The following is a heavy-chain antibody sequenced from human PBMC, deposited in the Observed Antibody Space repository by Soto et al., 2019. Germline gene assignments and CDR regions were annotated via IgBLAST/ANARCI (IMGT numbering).Heavy chain of an antibody. V-gene: IGHV3-9*01. Sequence: EVQLVESGGGLVQPGRSLGLSCAASGFTFDDYAMHWVRRVPGKGLEWVSSITWNSNVIGYADSVKGRFTISRDNAKNSLYLQMNSLRPEDTALYYCAKGGPDAFCSGGRCYFDYWGQGALVTVSS. CDR2: ITWNSNVI. CDR1: GFTFDDYA. D-gene: IGHD2-15*01. CDR3: AKGGPDAFCSGGRCYFDY. J-gene: IGHJ4*02.